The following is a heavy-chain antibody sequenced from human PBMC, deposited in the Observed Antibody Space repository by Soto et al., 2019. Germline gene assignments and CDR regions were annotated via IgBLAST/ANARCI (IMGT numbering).Heavy chain of an antibody. V-gene: IGHV5-51*01. CDR3: AGSLGYCSSTSCYTPSIDAFDT. D-gene: IGHD2-2*02. Sequence: GETLKISCKGSGYSFTSYWIGWVRQMPGKGLEWMGIIYPGDSDTRYSPSFQGQVTISADKSISTAYLQWSSLKASDTAMYYCAGSLGYCSSTSCYTPSIDAFDTWGQGTMVTVS. CDR2: IYPGDSDT. J-gene: IGHJ3*02. CDR1: GYSFTSYW.